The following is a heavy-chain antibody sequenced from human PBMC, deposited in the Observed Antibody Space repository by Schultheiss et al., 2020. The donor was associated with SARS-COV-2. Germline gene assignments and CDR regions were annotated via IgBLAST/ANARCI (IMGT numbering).Heavy chain of an antibody. V-gene: IGHV4-61*08. CDR2: IYNSGST. CDR3: VWGSATDAFDI. D-gene: IGHD3-16*01. CDR1: GGSISSGGYY. J-gene: IGHJ3*02. Sequence: SETLSLTCTVSGGSISSGGYYWNWIRQPPGKGLEWIGYIYNSGSTYYNPSLKSRVTISVDTSKNQFSLKLSSVTAADTAVYYCVWGSATDAFDIWGQGTMVTVSS.